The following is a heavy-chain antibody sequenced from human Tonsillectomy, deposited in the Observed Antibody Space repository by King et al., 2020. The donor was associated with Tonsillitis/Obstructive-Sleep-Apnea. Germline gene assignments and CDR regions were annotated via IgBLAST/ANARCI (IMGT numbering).Heavy chain of an antibody. D-gene: IGHD2/OR15-2a*01. CDR2: ISYDGSNK. CDR3: ARGVLTISTLTPPILAEFDY. CDR1: GFTFSSYA. V-gene: IGHV3-30*04. J-gene: IGHJ4*02. Sequence: VQLVESGGGVVQPGRSLRLSCAASGFTFSSYAMHWVRQAPGKGLEWVAVISYDGSNKYYADSVKGRFTISRDNSKNTLYLQMNSLRAEDTAVYYCARGVLTISTLTPPILAEFDYWRQGTLVTVSS.